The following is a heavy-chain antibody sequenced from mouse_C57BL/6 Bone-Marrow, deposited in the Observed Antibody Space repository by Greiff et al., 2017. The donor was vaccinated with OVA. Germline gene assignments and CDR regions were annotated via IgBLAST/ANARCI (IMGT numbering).Heavy chain of an antibody. V-gene: IGHV5-12*01. J-gene: IGHJ2*01. CDR3: ERHSFDY. Sequence: EVQRVESGGGLVQPGGSLKLSCAASGFTFSDYYMYWVRQTPEKRLVWVAYISNGGGSPYYPDTVQGRFTISRDNAKNTLYLQMSRLKSEDTAMYYCERHSFDYWGQGTTLTVSS. CDR2: ISNGGGSP. CDR1: GFTFSDYY.